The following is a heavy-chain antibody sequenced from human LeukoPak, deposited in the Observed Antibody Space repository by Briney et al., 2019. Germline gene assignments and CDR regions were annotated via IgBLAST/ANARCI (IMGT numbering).Heavy chain of an antibody. CDR1: GFTFSSYA. CDR3: AKDRYCSGGSCPLRGWPHRN. CDR2: ISGSGGST. J-gene: IGHJ4*02. D-gene: IGHD2-15*01. Sequence: GGSLRLSCAASGFTFSSYAMSWVRQAPGKGLEWVSAISGSGGSTYYADSAKGRFTISRDNSKNTLYLQMNSLRAEDTAVYYCAKDRYCSGGSCPLRGWPHRNWGQGTLVTVSS. V-gene: IGHV3-23*01.